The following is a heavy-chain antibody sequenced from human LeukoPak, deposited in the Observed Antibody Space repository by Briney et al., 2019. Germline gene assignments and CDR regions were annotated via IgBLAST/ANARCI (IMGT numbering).Heavy chain of an antibody. CDR3: ARAQLAVEKAFDI. Sequence: GGSLRLSCAASGFTFSDYYMSWIRQAPGKGLEWVSAISGSGGSTYYADSVKGRFTISRDNSKNTLYLQMNSLRAEDTAVYYCARAQLAVEKAFDIWGQGTMVTVSS. D-gene: IGHD1-1*01. CDR1: GFTFSDYY. J-gene: IGHJ3*02. V-gene: IGHV3-23*01. CDR2: ISGSGGST.